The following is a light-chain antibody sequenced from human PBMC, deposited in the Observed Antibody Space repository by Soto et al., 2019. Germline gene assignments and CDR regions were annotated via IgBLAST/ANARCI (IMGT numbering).Light chain of an antibody. CDR1: QSISSW. Sequence: DIQMTQSPSTLSASVGDRVTXTCRASQSISSWLAWYQQKPGKAPKLLIYKASSLESGVPSRFSGSGSGTQFTLTISSLQPDDFATYYCQQYDSYSWTFGQGTKVDIK. V-gene: IGKV1-5*03. J-gene: IGKJ1*01. CDR2: KAS. CDR3: QQYDSYSWT.